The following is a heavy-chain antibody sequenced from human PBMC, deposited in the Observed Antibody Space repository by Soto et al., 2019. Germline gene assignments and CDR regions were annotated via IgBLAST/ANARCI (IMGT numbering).Heavy chain of an antibody. J-gene: IGHJ6*04. CDR2: MNPNSGNT. V-gene: IGHV1-8*01. Sequence: QVQLVQSGAEVKKPGASVKVSCKASGYTFTSYDINWVRQATGQGLEWMGWMNPNSGNTGYAQKFQGRVTMTRNTTITTAYMELSSLRSEYTAVYYYAREKTSYGIDVWGEETTVTVSS. CDR1: GYTFTSYD. CDR3: AREKTSYGIDV.